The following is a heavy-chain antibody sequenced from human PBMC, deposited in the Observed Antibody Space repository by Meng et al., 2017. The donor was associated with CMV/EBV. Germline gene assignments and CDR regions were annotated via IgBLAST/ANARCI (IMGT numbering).Heavy chain of an antibody. D-gene: IGHD3-3*01. J-gene: IGHJ6*02. CDR3: AGRDTRSGYPYYGMDV. V-gene: IGHV3-30-3*01. CDR1: GFTFSSYA. CDR2: ISYDGSNK. Sequence: GESLKISCAASGFTFSSYAMHWVRQAPGKGLEWVAVISYDGSNKYYADSVKGRFTISRDNSKNTLYLQMNSLRAEDTAVYYCAGRDTRSGYPYYGMDVWGQGTTVTVSS.